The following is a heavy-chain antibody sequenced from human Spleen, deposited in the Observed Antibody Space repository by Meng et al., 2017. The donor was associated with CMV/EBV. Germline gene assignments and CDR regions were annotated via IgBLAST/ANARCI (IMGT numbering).Heavy chain of an antibody. J-gene: IGHJ4*02. CDR1: GFTFSSFG. CDR2: IRYDGSDK. D-gene: IGHD4-17*01. CDR3: AKDLRGNHYGPFGF. V-gene: IGHV3-30*02. Sequence: GGSLRLSCAASGFTFSSFGMHWVRQAPGKGLEWLAFIRYDGSDKYYADSVKGPFTISRDNSKNTLYLQMNSLKIQDTAVYYCAKDLRGNHYGPFGFWGQGTLVTVSS.